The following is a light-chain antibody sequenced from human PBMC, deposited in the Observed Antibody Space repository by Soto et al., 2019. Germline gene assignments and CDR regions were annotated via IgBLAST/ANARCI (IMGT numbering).Light chain of an antibody. Sequence: DIQLTQSPSFLSASVGDRVTITCRASQGISNYLAWYQQKAGKAPKLLIHSASTLQNGVQSRFSGSGSGTEFTLTITSLQPEDLATYYCQHRHSYPLTFGGGTKVDIK. V-gene: IGKV1-9*01. CDR3: QHRHSYPLT. J-gene: IGKJ4*01. CDR2: SAS. CDR1: QGISNY.